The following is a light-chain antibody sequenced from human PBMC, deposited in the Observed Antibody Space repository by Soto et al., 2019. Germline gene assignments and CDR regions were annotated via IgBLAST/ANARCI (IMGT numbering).Light chain of an antibody. CDR2: GAS. CDR1: QSARTY. Sequence: EIVMTQSPATLSVSPGERATLSCRASQSARTYVAWYRQTPGQAPRLLIYGASTRASGIPAKFSGSGSGTEFTLTISSLQSEDFAVYYCQQYSDWPLTFGPGTKVDIK. J-gene: IGKJ3*01. V-gene: IGKV3-15*01. CDR3: QQYSDWPLT.